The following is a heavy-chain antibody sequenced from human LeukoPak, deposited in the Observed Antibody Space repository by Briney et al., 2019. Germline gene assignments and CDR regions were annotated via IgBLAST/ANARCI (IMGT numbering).Heavy chain of an antibody. CDR1: GYTFTGYY. CDR3: ARDLGFIVGALYYYYYYMDV. D-gene: IGHD1-26*01. CDR2: INPNSGGT. Sequence: GASVKVSCKASGYTFTGYYMHWVRQAPGQGLEWMGWINPNSGGTNYAQKFQGRVTMTRDTSISTAYMELSRLRSDDTAVYYCARDLGFIVGALYYYYYYMDVWGKGTTVTVSS. J-gene: IGHJ6*03. V-gene: IGHV1-2*02.